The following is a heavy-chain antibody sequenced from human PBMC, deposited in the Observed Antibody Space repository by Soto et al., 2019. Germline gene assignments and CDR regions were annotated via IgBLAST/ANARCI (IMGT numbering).Heavy chain of an antibody. V-gene: IGHV5-10-1*01. CDR2: IDPSDSYT. Sequence: PGESLKISCKGSGYSFTSYWISWVRQMPGKGLEWMGRIDPSDSYTNYSPSFQGHVTISADKSISTAYLQWSSLKASDTAMYYCVRGPWTKVGVTSALDYWGQGALVTVSS. D-gene: IGHD1-26*01. J-gene: IGHJ4*02. CDR3: VRGPWTKVGVTSALDY. CDR1: GYSFTSYW.